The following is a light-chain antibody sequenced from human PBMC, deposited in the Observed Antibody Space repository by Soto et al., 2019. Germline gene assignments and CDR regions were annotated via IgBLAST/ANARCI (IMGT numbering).Light chain of an antibody. Sequence: QSVLTQPASVSGSPGQSITISCTGTSSYVGGYNYVSWYQQHPGKAPKLMIFEVSDRPSGVSNRFSGSKSGNTAFLTISGLQAEDEADYYCNSYSSSSTPCVFGTGTKVTVL. CDR1: SSYVGGYNY. J-gene: IGLJ1*01. CDR2: EVS. CDR3: NSYSSSSTPCV. V-gene: IGLV2-14*01.